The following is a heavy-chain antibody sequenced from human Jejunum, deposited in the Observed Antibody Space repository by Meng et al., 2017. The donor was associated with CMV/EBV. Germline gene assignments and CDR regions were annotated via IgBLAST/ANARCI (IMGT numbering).Heavy chain of an antibody. D-gene: IGHD3-9*01. CDR2: ITVHGFYT. CDR1: SGYA. J-gene: IGHJ4*02. Sequence: SGYAMYWVRQPPGQGLEWVSAITVHGFYTCCADSVKGRFTISRDNSPSTLSLQMDSLGADDTAVYYCAKDVASCTTTLDPPHPPFDYWGQGALVTVSS. CDR3: AKDVASCTTTLDPPHPPFDY. V-gene: IGHV3-23*01.